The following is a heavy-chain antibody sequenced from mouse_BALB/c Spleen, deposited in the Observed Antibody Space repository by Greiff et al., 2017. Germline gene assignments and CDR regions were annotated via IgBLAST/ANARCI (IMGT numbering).Heavy chain of an antibody. CDR1: GYTFTSYW. Sequence: VQLQQSGAELAKPGASVKMSCKASGYTFTSYWMHWVKQRPGQGLEWIGYINPSTGYTEYNQKFKDKATLTADKSSSTAYMQLSSLTSEDSAVYYCARRMGNYADYWGQGTSVTVSS. CDR2: INPSTGYT. J-gene: IGHJ4*01. V-gene: IGHV1-7*01. CDR3: ARRMGNYADY. D-gene: IGHD2-1*01.